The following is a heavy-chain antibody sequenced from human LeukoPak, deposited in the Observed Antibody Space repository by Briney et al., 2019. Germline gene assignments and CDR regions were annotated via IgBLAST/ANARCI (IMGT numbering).Heavy chain of an antibody. CDR1: GYSISSGYY. CDR2: IYHSGRT. J-gene: IGHJ6*03. CDR3: ARESHLYLYYYYYMDV. V-gene: IGHV4-38-2*02. Sequence: SETLSLTCTVSGYSISSGYYWGWIRQPPGKGLEWIGSIYHSGRTFYNPSLKSRVTISVDTSKNQFSLKLSSVTAADTAVYYCARESHLYLYYYYYMDVWGKGTTVTISS.